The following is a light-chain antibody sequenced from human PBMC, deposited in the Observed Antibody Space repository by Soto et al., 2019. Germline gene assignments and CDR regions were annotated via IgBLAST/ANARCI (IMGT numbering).Light chain of an antibody. CDR2: GAS. J-gene: IGKJ4*01. CDR1: QIVTNSY. CDR3: QQRRTWLS. Sequence: EIVLTQSPGTLSLSPGERATLSCRASQIVTNSYLAWYQQKPGQAPRLLMYGASSKAAGILDKFSGSGSGTAFARTINCLDPEDLAVYYCQQRRTWLSFGGGTKVEIK. V-gene: IGKV3D-20*02.